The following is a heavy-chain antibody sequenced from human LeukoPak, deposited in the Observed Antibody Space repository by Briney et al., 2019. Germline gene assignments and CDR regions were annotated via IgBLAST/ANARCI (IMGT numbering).Heavy chain of an antibody. CDR2: ISGSGGST. J-gene: IGHJ4*02. CDR1: GFTFSSYA. CDR3: AKGWVVVVVAATIDY. V-gene: IGHV3-23*01. D-gene: IGHD2-15*01. Sequence: GSLRLSCAASGFTFSSYAMSWVRQAPGKGLEWVSAISGSGGSTYYADSVKGRFAISGDNSKNTLYLQMNSLRAEDTAVYYCAKGWVVVVVAATIDYWGQGTLVTVSS.